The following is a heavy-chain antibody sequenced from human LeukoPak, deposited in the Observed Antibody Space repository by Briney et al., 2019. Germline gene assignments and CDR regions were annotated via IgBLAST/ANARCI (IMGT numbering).Heavy chain of an antibody. CDR1: GYSISSGYC. CDR3: AREADSGYDPSFDY. D-gene: IGHD5-12*01. J-gene: IGHJ4*02. CDR2: IYHSGST. V-gene: IGHV4-38-2*02. Sequence: SETLSLTCAVSGYSISSGYCWGWIRQPPGKGREGMGSIYHSGSTDYNPSLKSRVTISVGTSKNQFSLKLSSVTAADTAVYYCAREADSGYDPSFDYWGQGTLVTVSS.